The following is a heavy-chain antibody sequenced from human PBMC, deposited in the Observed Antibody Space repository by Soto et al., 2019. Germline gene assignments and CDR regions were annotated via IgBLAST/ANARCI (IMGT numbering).Heavy chain of an antibody. CDR2: ISYDGSKK. D-gene: IGHD6-13*01. Sequence: QVQLVESGGGVVQPGRSLRLSCAASGFTFSSYAMHWVRQAPGKGLEWVALISYDGSKKYYADSVRGRFTISRDTSKNTLYLQMNSLRAEDTAVYYCAKEAAGTGFDYWGPGTLVTVSS. J-gene: IGHJ4*02. CDR3: AKEAAGTGFDY. V-gene: IGHV3-30*18. CDR1: GFTFSSYA.